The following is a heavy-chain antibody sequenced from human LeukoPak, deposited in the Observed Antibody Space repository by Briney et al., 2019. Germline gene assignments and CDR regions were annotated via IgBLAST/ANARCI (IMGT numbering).Heavy chain of an antibody. CDR3: ARLAAISGSDYPDD. CDR1: GVSISNYY. V-gene: IGHV4-59*08. J-gene: IGHJ4*02. Sequence: PSETLSLTCTVSGVSISNYYWSWIRHPPRQGLEWIGYIFYSGNTTYTPSLTSRVTISSDTSKNNISLRLRSVTAADTAVYYCARLAAISGSDYPDDWGQGTLVTVSS. CDR2: IFYSGNT. D-gene: IGHD1-26*01.